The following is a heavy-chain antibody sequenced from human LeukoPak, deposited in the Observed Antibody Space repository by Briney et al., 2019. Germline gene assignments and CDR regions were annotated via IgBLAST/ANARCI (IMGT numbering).Heavy chain of an antibody. CDR3: ARDGHYYDSSAPTFGNWFDP. D-gene: IGHD3-22*01. CDR2: IYTSGST. J-gene: IGHJ5*02. CDR1: GGFISSHH. Sequence: SETLSLTCTVSGGFISSHHWSWIRQPAGKGLEWIGRIYTSGSTNYNPSLKSRVTMSVDTSKKQFSLKLSSVTAADTAVYYCARDGHYYDSSAPTFGNWFDPWGQGTLVTVSS. V-gene: IGHV4-4*07.